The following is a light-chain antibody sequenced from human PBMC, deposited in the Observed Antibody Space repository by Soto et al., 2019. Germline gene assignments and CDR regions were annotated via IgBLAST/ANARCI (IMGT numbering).Light chain of an antibody. CDR2: GAS. CDR1: QSVSRNY. J-gene: IGKJ1*01. CDR3: PPYGTSPRT. Sequence: EIVLTQSPGTLSLSPGERVTLSCRASQSVSRNYLAWYQQKPGQAPRLLIYGASSRATGIPDRFSGSGSGTDFNLTISRLEPEDLAVYCCPPYGTSPRTFGQGTKVE. V-gene: IGKV3-20*01.